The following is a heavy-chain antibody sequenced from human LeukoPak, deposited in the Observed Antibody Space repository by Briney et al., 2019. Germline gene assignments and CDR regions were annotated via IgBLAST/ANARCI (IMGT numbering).Heavy chain of an antibody. V-gene: IGHV4-34*01. J-gene: IGHJ3*02. D-gene: IGHD2-21*02. CDR2: INHSGST. CDR3: ARRSVVVVTALNAFDI. Sequence: SETLSLTCAVYGGSFSGYYWSWIRQPPGKGLEWIGEINHSGSTNYNPSLKSRVTISVDTSKNQFSLKLSSVTAADTAVYYCARRSVVVVTALNAFDIWGQGTMVTVSS. CDR1: GGSFSGYY.